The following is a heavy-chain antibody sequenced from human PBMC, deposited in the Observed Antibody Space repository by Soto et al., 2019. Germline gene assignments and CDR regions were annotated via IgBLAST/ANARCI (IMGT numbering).Heavy chain of an antibody. CDR1: GGSISSGDYY. V-gene: IGHV4-30-4*02. CDR3: ARGEERVAIPSGY. Sequence: SETLSLTCTVSGGSISSGDYYWSWIRQPPGKGLEWIGYIYYSGSTYYNPSLKSRVTISVDTSKNQFSLKLSSVTAADMALYYCARGEERVAIPSGYWGQGTLVTVSS. CDR2: IYYSGST. D-gene: IGHD2-21*01. J-gene: IGHJ4*02.